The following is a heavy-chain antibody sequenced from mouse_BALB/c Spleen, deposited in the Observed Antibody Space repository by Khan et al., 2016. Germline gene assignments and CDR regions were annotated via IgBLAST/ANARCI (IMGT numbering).Heavy chain of an antibody. CDR3: TRRGPIFYYGSSFGY. CDR2: IDPGNGNT. J-gene: IGHJ2*01. Sequence: VQLQQSGAELVKPGASVKLSCTASGFNIKDTYMHWVKQRPEQGLEWIGRIDPGNGNTKYDPKFQGKATITAETSSNTAYLQLSSLTSEDTGVYYCTRRGPIFYYGSSFGYWGQGTTLIVSS. D-gene: IGHD1-1*01. V-gene: IGHV14-3*02. CDR1: GFNIKDTY.